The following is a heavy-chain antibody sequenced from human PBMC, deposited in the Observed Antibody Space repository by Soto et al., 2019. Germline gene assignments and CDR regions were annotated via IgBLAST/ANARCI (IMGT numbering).Heavy chain of an antibody. CDR3: ARDQHYYDSSGYSDY. J-gene: IGHJ4*02. CDR2: ISGYNGNT. Sequence: VQLVQSGAEVKKPGASVKVSCKASGYTFTSYGISWVRQAPGQGLEWMGWISGYNGNTNYAQKLQGRVTMTTDTSTSTAYMELRSLRSDDTAVYYCARDQHYYDSSGYSDYWGQGTLVTVSS. D-gene: IGHD3-22*01. CDR1: GYTFTSYG. V-gene: IGHV1-18*04.